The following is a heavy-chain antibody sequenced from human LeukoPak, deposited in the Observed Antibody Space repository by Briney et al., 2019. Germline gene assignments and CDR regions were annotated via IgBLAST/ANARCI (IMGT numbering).Heavy chain of an antibody. CDR2: TSYDGSTK. D-gene: IGHD2-21*01. V-gene: IGHV3-30*18. CDR3: AKEVVQYYGGWMFDY. J-gene: IGHJ4*02. Sequence: GGSLRLSCAASGFSFSTYGMHWVRQAPGKGLEWVAVTSYDGSTKYYADSVTGRFTVSRDNSENTLYLQMNSLRTEDTAVYYCAKEVVQYYGGWMFDYWGQGILVTVSS. CDR1: GFSFSTYG.